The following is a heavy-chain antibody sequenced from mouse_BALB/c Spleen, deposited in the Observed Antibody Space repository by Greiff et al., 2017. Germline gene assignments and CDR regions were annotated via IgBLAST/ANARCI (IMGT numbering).Heavy chain of an antibody. D-gene: IGHD2-2*01. V-gene: IGHV1-80*01. CDR3: ARSGHTMATGYAMDY. CDR1: GYAFSSYW. CDR2: IYPGDGDT. J-gene: IGHJ4*01. Sequence: VQLQQSGAELVRPGSSVKISCKASGYAFSSYWMNWVKQRPGQGLEWIGQIYPGDGDTNYNGKFKGKATLTADKSSSTAYMQLSSLTSEDSAVYFCARSGHTMATGYAMDYWGQGTSVTVSS.